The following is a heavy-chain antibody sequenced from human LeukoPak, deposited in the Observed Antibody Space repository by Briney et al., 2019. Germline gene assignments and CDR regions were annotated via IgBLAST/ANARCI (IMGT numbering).Heavy chain of an antibody. CDR2: ISSSGSTI. CDR3: ARGLTYYYDSSGYYSLRY. V-gene: IGHV3-11*01. J-gene: IGHJ4*02. CDR1: GFTFSDYY. Sequence: GGSLRLPCAASGFTFSDYYMSWIRQAPGKGLEWVSYISSSGSTIYYADSVKGRFTISRDNAKNSLYLQMNSLRAEDTAVYYCARGLTYYYDSSGYYSLRYWGQGTLVTVSS. D-gene: IGHD3-22*01.